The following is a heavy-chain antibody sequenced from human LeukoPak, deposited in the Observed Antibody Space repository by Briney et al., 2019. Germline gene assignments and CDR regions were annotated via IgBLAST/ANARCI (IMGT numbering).Heavy chain of an antibody. D-gene: IGHD3-22*01. V-gene: IGHV3-21*01. Sequence: GGSLRLSCAASGFTFSSYSMNWVRQAPGKGLGWVSSISSSGSYIYYADSVKGRFTISRDNAKNSLYLQMNSLRAEDTAVYYCARARNNYDSSGFSALDYWGQGTLVTVSS. CDR3: ARARNNYDSSGFSALDY. CDR1: GFTFSSYS. J-gene: IGHJ4*02. CDR2: ISSSGSYI.